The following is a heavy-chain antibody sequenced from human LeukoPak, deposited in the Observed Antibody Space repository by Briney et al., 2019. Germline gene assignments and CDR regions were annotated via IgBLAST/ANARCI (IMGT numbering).Heavy chain of an antibody. V-gene: IGHV3-30*18. CDR1: GFTLSSYG. J-gene: IGHJ3*02. CDR3: AKPAYSSSWYGVFDI. D-gene: IGHD6-13*01. CDR2: ISFDGSNR. Sequence: GGSLRLSCAASGFTLSSYGMHWVRQAPGKGLEWVAVISFDGSNRYYADSVKGRFTISRDNSKNTLYLQMNSLRADDTAVYYCAKPAYSSSWYGVFDIWGQGTMVTVSS.